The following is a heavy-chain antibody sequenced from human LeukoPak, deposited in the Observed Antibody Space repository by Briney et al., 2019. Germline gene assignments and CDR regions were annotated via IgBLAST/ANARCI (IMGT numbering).Heavy chain of an antibody. V-gene: IGHV3-21*04. CDR2: ISSSSSYI. CDR3: AKDRYYDFWSGTTIDY. Sequence: GGSLRLSCAASGFTFSSYSMNWVRQAPGKGLEWVSSISSSSSYIYYADSVKGRFTISRDNAKNSLYLQMNSLRAEGTAVYYCAKDRYYDFWSGTTIDYWGQGTLVTVSS. D-gene: IGHD3-3*01. CDR1: GFTFSSYS. J-gene: IGHJ4*02.